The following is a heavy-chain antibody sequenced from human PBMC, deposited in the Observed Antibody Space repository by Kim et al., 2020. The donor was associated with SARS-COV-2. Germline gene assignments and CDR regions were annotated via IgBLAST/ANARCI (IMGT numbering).Heavy chain of an antibody. CDR3: ATSRVYYDILTCYLDAFDI. J-gene: IGHJ3*02. CDR2: IYDSGCT. Sequence: SETLSLTCTVSGGSISSSSYYWGWIRQPPGKGLEWIGSIYDSGCTYYNPSLKSRVTISVDTSKNQFSLKLSSVTAADTAVYYCATSRVYYDILTCYLDAFDIWGQGTMVTVSS. D-gene: IGHD3-9*01. CDR1: GGSISSSSYY. V-gene: IGHV4-39*01.